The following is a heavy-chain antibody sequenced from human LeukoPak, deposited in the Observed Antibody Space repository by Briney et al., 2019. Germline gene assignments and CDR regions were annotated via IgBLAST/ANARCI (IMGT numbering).Heavy chain of an antibody. CDR3: ARELWFGESFSWSLYGMDV. CDR2: ISYDGSNK. CDR1: GFTFSTYA. D-gene: IGHD3-10*01. V-gene: IGHV3-30-3*01. J-gene: IGHJ6*02. Sequence: GGSLRLSCAASGFTFSTYAMSWVRQAPGKGLEWVAVISYDGSNKYYADSVKGRFTISRDNSKNTLYLQMNSLRAEDTAVYYCARELWFGESFSWSLYGMDVWGQGTTVTVSS.